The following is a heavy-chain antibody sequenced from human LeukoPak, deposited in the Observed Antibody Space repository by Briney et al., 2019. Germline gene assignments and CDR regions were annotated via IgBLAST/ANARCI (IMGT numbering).Heavy chain of an antibody. Sequence: SQTLSLTCTVSGGSISSGDYYWSWIRQPPGKGLEWIGYIYYSGSTYYNPSLKSRVTISVDTSQNQFSLKLSSVTAADTAVYYCAREARGSYTWFDPWGQGTLVTVSS. V-gene: IGHV4-30-4*01. CDR2: IYYSGST. CDR1: GGSISSGDYY. J-gene: IGHJ5*02. CDR3: AREARGSYTWFDP. D-gene: IGHD1-26*01.